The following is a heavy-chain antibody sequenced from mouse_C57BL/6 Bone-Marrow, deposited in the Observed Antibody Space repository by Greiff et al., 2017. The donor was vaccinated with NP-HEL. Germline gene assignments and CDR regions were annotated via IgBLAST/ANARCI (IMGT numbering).Heavy chain of an antibody. J-gene: IGHJ4*01. CDR3: ASPCSPLYAMDY. V-gene: IGHV1-81*01. Sequence: QVHVKQSGAELARPGASVKLSCKASGYTFTSYGISWVKQRTGQGLEWIGEIYPRSGNTYYNEKFKGKATLTADKSSSTAYMELRSLTSEDSAVYFCASPCSPLYAMDYWGQGTSVTVSS. CDR1: GYTFTSYG. CDR2: IYPRSGNT. D-gene: IGHD1-1*01.